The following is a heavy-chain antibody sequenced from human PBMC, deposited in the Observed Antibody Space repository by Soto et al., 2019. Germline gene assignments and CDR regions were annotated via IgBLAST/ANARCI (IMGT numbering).Heavy chain of an antibody. V-gene: IGHV6-1*01. Sequence: SQTLSLTCVISGDRVSTNSAAWNWIRQSPSRGLEWLGRTFYRSNWFNDYAVSVKGRITINPDTSKNQFSLRLDSVTPEDTAVYYCARDRGDFYNNRFDSWGQGTLVTVSS. CDR3: ARDRGDFYNNRFDS. CDR2: TFYRSNWFN. D-gene: IGHD4-4*01. J-gene: IGHJ5*01. CDR1: GDRVSTNSAA.